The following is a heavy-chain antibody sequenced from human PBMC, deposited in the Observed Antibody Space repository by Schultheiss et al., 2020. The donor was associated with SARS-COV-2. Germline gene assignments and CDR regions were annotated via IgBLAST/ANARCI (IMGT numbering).Heavy chain of an antibody. Sequence: SETLSLTCTVSGGSISSGGYYWSWIRQHPGKGLEWIGYIYYSGSTYYNPSLKSRVTISVDTSKNQFSLKLSSVTAADTAVYYCARQGYSSGWLIDYWGQGTLVTVSS. CDR3: ARQGYSSGWLIDY. V-gene: IGHV4-31*03. D-gene: IGHD6-19*01. CDR2: IYYSGST. CDR1: GGSISSGGYY. J-gene: IGHJ4*02.